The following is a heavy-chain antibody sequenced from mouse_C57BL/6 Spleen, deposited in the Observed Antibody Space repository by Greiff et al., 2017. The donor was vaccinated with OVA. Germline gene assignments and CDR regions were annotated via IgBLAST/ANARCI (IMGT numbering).Heavy chain of an antibody. D-gene: IGHD1-1*01. Sequence: QVQLQQPGAELVKPGASVKMSCKASGYTFTSYWITWVKQRPGQGLEWIGAIYPGSGSTNYNETFKSKATLTVDTSSSTASMQLSSLTSEQSAVDCCARVIGYYGSSYYAMDYWGQGTSVTVSS. CDR1: GYTFTSYW. J-gene: IGHJ4*01. CDR2: IYPGSGST. CDR3: ARVIGYYGSSYYAMDY. V-gene: IGHV1-55*01.